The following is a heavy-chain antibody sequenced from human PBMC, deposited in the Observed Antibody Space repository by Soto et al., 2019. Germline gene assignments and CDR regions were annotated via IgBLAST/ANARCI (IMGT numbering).Heavy chain of an antibody. Sequence: EVQLVESGGGLVQPGRSLRLSCAASGFTFDDYAMHWVRHAPGKGLEWVSGISWNSGSIGYADSVKGRFTISRDNAKNSLYLQMNSLRAEDTALYYCVIGRYCSGGSCYRFDAFDIWGQGTMVTVSS. CDR3: VIGRYCSGGSCYRFDAFDI. V-gene: IGHV3-9*01. CDR1: GFTFDDYA. J-gene: IGHJ3*02. D-gene: IGHD2-15*01. CDR2: ISWNSGSI.